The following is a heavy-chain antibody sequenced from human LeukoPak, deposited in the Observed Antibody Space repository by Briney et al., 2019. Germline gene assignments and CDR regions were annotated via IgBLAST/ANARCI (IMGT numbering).Heavy chain of an antibody. CDR3: ARVVAAPPYYYYYMDV. Sequence: GESLKISCKGSGYSFTSYWIGWVRQMPGKGLEWMGIIYPGDSDTRYSPSFQGQVTISADKSISTAYLQWSSLKASDTAMYYCARVVAAPPYYYYYMDVWGKGATVTISS. D-gene: IGHD2-15*01. CDR2: IYPGDSDT. CDR1: GYSFTSYW. V-gene: IGHV5-51*01. J-gene: IGHJ6*03.